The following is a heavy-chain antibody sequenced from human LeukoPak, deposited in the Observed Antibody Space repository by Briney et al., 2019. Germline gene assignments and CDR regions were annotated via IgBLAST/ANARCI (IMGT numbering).Heavy chain of an antibody. CDR1: GGSISSDY. D-gene: IGHD3-22*01. J-gene: IGHJ4*02. Sequence: PSETLSLTCTVSGGSISSDYWSWIRQPPGKGLEWIGYIYYRESTNYNPSLKSRVTISVDTSKNQFSLKLSSVTAANTAVYYCARLSGYSSGHYYSDYWGQGTLVTVSS. CDR2: IYYREST. V-gene: IGHV4-59*01. CDR3: ARLSGYSSGHYYSDY.